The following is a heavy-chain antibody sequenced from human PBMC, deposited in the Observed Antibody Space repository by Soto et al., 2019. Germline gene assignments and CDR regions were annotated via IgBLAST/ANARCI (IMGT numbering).Heavy chain of an antibody. V-gene: IGHV4-38-2*02. D-gene: IGHD4-17*01. CDR1: GYSISSGYY. J-gene: IGHJ6*02. CDR3: ARDRTDYGDYGMPSYYYYYYCMDV. Sequence: SETLSLTCAVSGYSISSGYYWGWIRQPPGKGLEWIGSIYHSGSTYYNPSLKSRVTISVDTSKNQFSLKLSSVTAADTAVYYCARDRTDYGDYGMPSYYYYYYCMDVWGQGTTVTAP. CDR2: IYHSGST.